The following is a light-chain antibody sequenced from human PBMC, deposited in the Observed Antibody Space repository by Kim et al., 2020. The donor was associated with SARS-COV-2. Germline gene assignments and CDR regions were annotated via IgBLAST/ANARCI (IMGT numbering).Light chain of an antibody. CDR3: SSYTGSSTLYV. J-gene: IGLJ1*01. CDR1: SSDVGGYKY. CDR2: DVS. Sequence: QSITLSCTGTSSDVGGYKYVAWYQQHPGKAPQLMIYDVSKRPSGVSNRFSGSKSGTTASLTISGLQAEDEADYCCSSYTGSSTLYVFGTGTKVTVL. V-gene: IGLV2-14*04.